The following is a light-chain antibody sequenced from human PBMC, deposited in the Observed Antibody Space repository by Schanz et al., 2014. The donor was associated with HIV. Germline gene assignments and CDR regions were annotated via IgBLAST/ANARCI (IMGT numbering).Light chain of an antibody. CDR2: AAS. Sequence: DIQMTQSPSSLSASVGDRVTITCRASQGIGNDLGWYQQRPGKAPKRLIYAASTLQSGVPSRFVGGGSVTEFTVTISGLQPEDFATYYCLQHNADPLTFGQGTRLDI. CDR1: QGIGND. CDR3: LQHNADPLT. V-gene: IGKV1-17*01. J-gene: IGKJ5*01.